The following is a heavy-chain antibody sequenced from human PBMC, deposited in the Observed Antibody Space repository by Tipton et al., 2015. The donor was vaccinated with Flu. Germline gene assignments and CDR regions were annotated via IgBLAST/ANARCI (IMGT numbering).Heavy chain of an antibody. D-gene: IGHD1-1*01. CDR3: ATRGHDGNVYVDY. CDR2: INTESADA. J-gene: IGHJ4*02. V-gene: IGHV1-2*02. CDR1: GYSFSGYY. Sequence: QLVQSGAEVKKPGASVKVSCKASGYSFSGYYIHWVRQAPGQGLEWMGWINTESADALYAQNFQGRVTMTRDTSISTAYMDLSRLISDDTAVYYCATRGHDGNVYVDYWAREPWSPCPQ.